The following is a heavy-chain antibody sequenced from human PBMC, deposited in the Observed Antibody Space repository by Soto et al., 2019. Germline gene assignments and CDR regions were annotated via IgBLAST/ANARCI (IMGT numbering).Heavy chain of an antibody. J-gene: IGHJ6*02. Sequence: GGSLRLSCAASGFTLSGYAMDWVRQAPGKGLEYVSCISSSSSTIYYANSVKGRFTISRDNAKNSLYLQMNSLRDEDTAVYYCARDQGGIAARPQDYGMDVWGQGTTVTVSS. CDR3: ARDQGGIAARPQDYGMDV. CDR2: ISSSSSTI. V-gene: IGHV3-48*02. D-gene: IGHD6-6*01. CDR1: GFTLSGYA.